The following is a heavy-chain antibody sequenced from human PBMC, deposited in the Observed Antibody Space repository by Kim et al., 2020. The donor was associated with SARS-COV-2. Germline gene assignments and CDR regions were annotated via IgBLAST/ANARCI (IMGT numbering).Heavy chain of an antibody. CDR2: ISYDGSNK. D-gene: IGHD2-15*01. J-gene: IGHJ4*02. CDR1: GFTFSSYG. Sequence: GGSLRLSCAASGFTFSSYGMHWVRQAPGKGLEWVAVISYDGSNKYYADSVKGRFTISRENSKNTLYLQMNSLRAEDTAVYYCAKDNRAPRTEWWVGPLDYWGQGTLVTVSS. V-gene: IGHV3-30*18. CDR3: AKDNRAPRTEWWVGPLDY.